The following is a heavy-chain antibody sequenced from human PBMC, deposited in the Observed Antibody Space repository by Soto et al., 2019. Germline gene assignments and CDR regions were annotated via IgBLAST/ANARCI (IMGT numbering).Heavy chain of an antibody. Sequence: EVQLVESGGGLVQPGGSLRLSCAASGFTVSSNYMSWVRQAPGKGLEWVSGIYSGGSTYYADSVKGRFTISRDNSKNTLYLQMNSLRAEDTAVYYCARDNYYGSGQFDYWGQGTLVTVSS. CDR1: GFTVSSNY. D-gene: IGHD3-10*01. J-gene: IGHJ4*02. CDR3: ARDNYYGSGQFDY. CDR2: IYSGGST. V-gene: IGHV3-66*01.